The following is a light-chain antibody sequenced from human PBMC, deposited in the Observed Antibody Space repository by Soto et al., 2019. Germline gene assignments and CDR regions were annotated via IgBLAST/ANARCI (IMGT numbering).Light chain of an antibody. CDR2: AAS. CDR1: QSIYKW. Sequence: DIQMTQSPSSVSASIGDRVTMSCRASQSIYKWLVWYQQKPGKAPKLLIYAASSLQSGVPSRFRGGGYGTDFPPTISSLRPKDSATYYCNQADSFPLTFGGGTKVEI. J-gene: IGKJ4*01. CDR3: NQADSFPLT. V-gene: IGKV1-12*01.